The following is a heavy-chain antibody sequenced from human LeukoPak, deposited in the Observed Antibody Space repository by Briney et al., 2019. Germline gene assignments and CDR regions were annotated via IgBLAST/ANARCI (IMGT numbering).Heavy chain of an antibody. Sequence: LSGGSLRLSCAASGFTSSSHVMNWVRQAPGKGLEWVSGISGSGGSTYYADSVKGRFTISRDNSKNTLYLQMHSLRAEDTAVYYCANSVRGYYYYGMDAWGQGTTVTVSS. CDR3: ANSVRGYYYYGMDA. D-gene: IGHD4-23*01. V-gene: IGHV3-23*01. CDR1: GFTSSSHV. J-gene: IGHJ6*02. CDR2: ISGSGGST.